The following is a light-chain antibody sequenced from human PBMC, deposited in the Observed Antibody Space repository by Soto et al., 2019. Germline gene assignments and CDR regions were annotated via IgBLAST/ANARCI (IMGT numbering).Light chain of an antibody. J-gene: IGLJ2*01. Sequence: NFMLTQPHSVSESPGKTVTISCTRSSGSIASNYVQWYQQRPGSAPTTVIYEDNQRPSGVPDRFSGSIDSSSNSAALTISGPKTEDEADYYCQSYDSSSVVFGGGTQLTVL. CDR2: EDN. CDR3: QSYDSSSVV. V-gene: IGLV6-57*03. CDR1: SGSIASNY.